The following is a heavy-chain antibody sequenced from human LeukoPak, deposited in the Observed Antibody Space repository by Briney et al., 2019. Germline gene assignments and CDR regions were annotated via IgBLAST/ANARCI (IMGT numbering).Heavy chain of an antibody. D-gene: IGHD3-3*01. CDR3: ARGLGYYDFWSAIPGYYMDV. V-gene: IGHV4-39*01. CDR1: GGSISSSSYY. CDR2: INYSGST. J-gene: IGHJ6*03. Sequence: PSETLSLTCTVSGGSISSSSYYWGWIRQPPGKGLEWIGSINYSGSTSYNPSLKSRVTISVDTSKKQFSLRLSSVTAADTAVYYCARGLGYYDFWSAIPGYYMDVWGKGTTVTVSS.